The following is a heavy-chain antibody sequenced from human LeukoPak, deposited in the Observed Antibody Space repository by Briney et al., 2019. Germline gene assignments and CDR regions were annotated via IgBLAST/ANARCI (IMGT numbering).Heavy chain of an antibody. CDR3: VRREVGATLRFDP. CDR2: IYPADSDA. J-gene: IGHJ5*02. D-gene: IGHD1-26*01. CDR1: GYPFTNYW. V-gene: IGHV5-51*01. Sequence: GESLKISCKASGYPFTNYWIGWVRQMPGKGLEWVGLIYPADSDARYSPSFEGQVTISADKSISTAYLHWSSLKASDTAMYYCVRREVGATLRFDPWGQGTLVIVSS.